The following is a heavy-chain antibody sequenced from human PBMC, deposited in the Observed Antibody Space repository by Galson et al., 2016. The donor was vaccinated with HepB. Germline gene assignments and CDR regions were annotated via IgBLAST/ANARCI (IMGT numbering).Heavy chain of an antibody. Sequence: SLRLSCAASGITFRRNWIHWVRQFPGRGLEWVAYISYDGSNKNYADSVKGRFTISRDNSKNTLYVQMNSLRVDDTAVYYCARGRDGYNNWFDPWGQGTLVTVSS. J-gene: IGHJ5*02. CDR1: GITFRRNW. V-gene: IGHV3-30-3*01. CDR2: ISYDGSNK. CDR3: ARGRDGYNNWFDP. D-gene: IGHD5-24*01.